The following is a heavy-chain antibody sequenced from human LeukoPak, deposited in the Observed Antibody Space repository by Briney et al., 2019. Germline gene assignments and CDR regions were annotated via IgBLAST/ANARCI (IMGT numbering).Heavy chain of an antibody. CDR1: GFTLSSYA. CDR2: ISGSGGST. Sequence: GGSLRLSCAASGFTLSSYAMSWVRHAPGKGLELVSVISGSGGSTYHADSVKGRFTISRDNSKNTLYLQMNSLRAEDTAVYYCAKDPRGDYNYGYVSLFHYWGQGTLVTVSS. D-gene: IGHD5-18*01. V-gene: IGHV3-23*01. J-gene: IGHJ4*02. CDR3: AKDPRGDYNYGYVSLFHY.